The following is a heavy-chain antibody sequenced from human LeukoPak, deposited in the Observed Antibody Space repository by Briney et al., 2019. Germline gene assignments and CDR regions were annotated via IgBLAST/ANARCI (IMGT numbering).Heavy chain of an antibody. CDR2: ITGTT. D-gene: IGHD6-13*01. Sequence: GGSLRLSCAASGFTFSSYAMSWVRQAPGKGLQWVSTITGTTHYADSVRGRFTISRDNSKNILYLQMNSLSTEDTAICYCAKAFREYGSSTYSSFDIWGQGTMVTVSS. V-gene: IGHV3-23*01. CDR1: GFTFSSYA. J-gene: IGHJ3*02. CDR3: AKAFREYGSSTYSSFDI.